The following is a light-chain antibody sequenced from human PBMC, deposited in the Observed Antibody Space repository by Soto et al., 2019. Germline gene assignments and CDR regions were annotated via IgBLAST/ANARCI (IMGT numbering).Light chain of an antibody. CDR1: SSDAGGYNY. CDR2: EVT. V-gene: IGLV2-8*01. J-gene: IGLJ2*01. Sequence: QSALTQPPSASGSPGQSVTISCTGTSSDAGGYNYVSWYRQHPGKAPKLLIYEVTKRPSGVPDRFSGSKYGDRASLTVSGLQADDEADYYCSAYAGSTNFLVFGGGTKLTVL. CDR3: SAYAGSTNFLV.